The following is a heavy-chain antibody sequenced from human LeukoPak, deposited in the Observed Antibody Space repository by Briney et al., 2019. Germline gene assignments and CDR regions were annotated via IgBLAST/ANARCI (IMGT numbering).Heavy chain of an antibody. J-gene: IGHJ4*02. CDR2: IYYRGTT. V-gene: IGHV4-59*01. D-gene: IGHD3-22*01. CDR1: GDSINDYY. Sequence: SETLSLICSVTGDSINDYYWTWIRQPPGKRLEWIGYIYYRGTTNFNPSLKGRVSISVGTSKNQFSLNLSSVTAADTAVYYCARWAWGGYYDSSGYPALDSWGQGTLVTVS. CDR3: ARWAWGGYYDSSGYPALDS.